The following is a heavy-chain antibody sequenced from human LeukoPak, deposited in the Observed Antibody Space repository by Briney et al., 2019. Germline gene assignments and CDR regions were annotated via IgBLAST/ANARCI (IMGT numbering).Heavy chain of an antibody. D-gene: IGHD4-17*01. CDR2: ITRSSTTI. Sequence: GGSLRLSCAASGFNFSIYSMNWVRQAPGKGLEWVSYITRSSTTIYYADSVKGRFTISRDNAKNSLYLQMNSLRAEDTAVYYCARVADYGDTRMDYWGQGTLVTVSS. CDR3: ARVADYGDTRMDY. V-gene: IGHV3-48*01. J-gene: IGHJ4*02. CDR1: GFNFSIYS.